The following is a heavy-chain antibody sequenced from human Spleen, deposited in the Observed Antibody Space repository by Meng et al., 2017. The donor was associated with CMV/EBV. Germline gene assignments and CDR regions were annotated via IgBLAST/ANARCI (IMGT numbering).Heavy chain of an antibody. CDR3: ARERKVTIFGVARRVGIDP. J-gene: IGHJ5*02. Sequence: ASVKVSCKASGYTFTGYYMHWVRQAPGQGLEWMGWINPNSGGTNYAQKFQGRVTMTRDTSISTAYMELSSLRSEDTAVYFCARERKVTIFGVARRVGIDPWGQGTLVTVSS. D-gene: IGHD3-3*01. CDR2: INPNSGGT. V-gene: IGHV1-2*02. CDR1: GYTFTGYY.